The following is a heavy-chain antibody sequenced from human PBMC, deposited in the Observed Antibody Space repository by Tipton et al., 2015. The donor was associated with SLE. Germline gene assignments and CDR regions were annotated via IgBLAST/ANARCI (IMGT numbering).Heavy chain of an antibody. D-gene: IGHD4-17*01. J-gene: IGHJ3*02. V-gene: IGHV4-59*01. CDR1: GFTFDDYA. CDR3: ARDSNGDYVEAFDI. Sequence: LRLSCAASGFTFDDYAMHWVRQAPGKGLEWIGYIYYSGSTDYNPSLKSRVTISVDTSKNQFSLKLSSVTAADTAVYYCARDSNGDYVEAFDIWGQGTMVTVSS. CDR2: IYYSGST.